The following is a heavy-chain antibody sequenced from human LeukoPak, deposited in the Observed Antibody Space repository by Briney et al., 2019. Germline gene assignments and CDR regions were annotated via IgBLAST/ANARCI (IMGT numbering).Heavy chain of an antibody. J-gene: IGHJ4*02. Sequence: SGGSLRLSCAASGFTDSSNYMSWVRQAPGKGLEWVSVISGSGGSTYYADSVKGRFTISRDNSKNTLYLQMNSLRAEDTAVYYCAKHILTGYYHDYWGQGTLVTVSS. CDR3: AKHILTGYYHDY. CDR2: ISGSGGST. V-gene: IGHV3-23*01. CDR1: GFTDSSNY. D-gene: IGHD3-9*01.